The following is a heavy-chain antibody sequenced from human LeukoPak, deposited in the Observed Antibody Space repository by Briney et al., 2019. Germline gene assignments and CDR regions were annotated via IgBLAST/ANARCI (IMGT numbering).Heavy chain of an antibody. CDR1: RCTFSSYA. D-gene: IGHD2-15*01. V-gene: IGHV1-69*05. CDR2: IIPIFGTA. Sequence: VASVKVSCKASRCTFSSYAISWVRQAPGQGLEWMGGIIPIFGTANYAQKFQGRVTITTDESTSTAYMELSSLRSEDTAVYYCARAPCGGSCPNWFDPWGQGTLVTVYS. CDR3: ARAPCGGSCPNWFDP. J-gene: IGHJ5*02.